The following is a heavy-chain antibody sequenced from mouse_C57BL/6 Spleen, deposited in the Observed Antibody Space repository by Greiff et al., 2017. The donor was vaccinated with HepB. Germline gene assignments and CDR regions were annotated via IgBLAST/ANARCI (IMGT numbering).Heavy chain of an antibody. D-gene: IGHD2-5*01. CDR3: ARNFYYSNGHYYAMDY. CDR1: GFSLTSYG. V-gene: IGHV2-2*01. CDR2: IWSGGST. Sequence: QVQLQQSGPGLVQPSQSLSITCTVSGFSLTSYGVHWVRQSPGKGLEWLGVIWSGGSTDYNAAFISRLSISKDNSKSQVFFKMNSLQADDTAIYYCARNFYYSNGHYYAMDYWGQGTSVTVSS. J-gene: IGHJ4*01.